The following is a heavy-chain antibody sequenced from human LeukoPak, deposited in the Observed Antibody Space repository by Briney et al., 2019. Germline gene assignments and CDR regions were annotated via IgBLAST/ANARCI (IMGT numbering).Heavy chain of an antibody. J-gene: IGHJ4*02. Sequence: GGSLRLSCPASGFTFSSYWMTWVRQAPGKGLEWVANIKEDGSEKYYGDSVKGRFTISRDNAKNSRYLQMNSLRAEDTAVYYCARAGLLWFGESYFDYWGQGTLVTVSS. CDR3: ARAGLLWFGESYFDY. V-gene: IGHV3-7*01. CDR2: IKEDGSEK. D-gene: IGHD3-10*01. CDR1: GFTFSSYW.